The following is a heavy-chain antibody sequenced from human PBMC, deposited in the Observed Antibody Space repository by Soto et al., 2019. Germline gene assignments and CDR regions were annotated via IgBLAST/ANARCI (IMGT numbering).Heavy chain of an antibody. V-gene: IGHV4-59*01. CDR3: ATSYGHAWYTD. CDR1: GGSISSYY. Sequence: SETLSLTCTVSGGSISSYYWSWIRQPPGKGLEWIGYIYYSGSTNYNPSLKSRVTISVDTSKNQFSLQLSSVTVADTAVYYCATSYGHAWYTDWGQGTQVTVSS. CDR2: IYYSGST. J-gene: IGHJ4*02. D-gene: IGHD6-13*01.